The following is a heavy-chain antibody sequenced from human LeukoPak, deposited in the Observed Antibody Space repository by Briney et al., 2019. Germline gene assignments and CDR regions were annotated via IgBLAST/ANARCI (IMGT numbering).Heavy chain of an antibody. Sequence: SETLSLTCTVSGGSISSYYWSWIRQPPGKGLEWIGYIYYSGSTNYNPSLKSRVTISVDTSKNQFSLKLSSVTAADTAVYYCARVGGVRVRDFWSGRNPHHNEYYFDYWGQGTLVTVSS. CDR3: ARVGGVRVRDFWSGRNPHHNEYYFDY. J-gene: IGHJ4*02. CDR2: IYYSGST. V-gene: IGHV4-59*01. CDR1: GGSISSYY. D-gene: IGHD3-3*01.